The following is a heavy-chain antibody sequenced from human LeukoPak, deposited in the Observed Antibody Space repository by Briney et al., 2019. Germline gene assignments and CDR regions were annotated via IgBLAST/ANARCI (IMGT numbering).Heavy chain of an antibody. V-gene: IGHV3-30-3*01. CDR3: ASPYYDSSGLFDY. Sequence: GRSLRLSCAASGFTFSSYAMHWVRQDPGKGLEWVAVISYDGSNKYYADSVKGRFTISRDNSKNTLYLQMNSLRAEDTAVYYCASPYYDSSGLFDYWGQGTLVTVSS. D-gene: IGHD3-22*01. CDR2: ISYDGSNK. CDR1: GFTFSSYA. J-gene: IGHJ4*02.